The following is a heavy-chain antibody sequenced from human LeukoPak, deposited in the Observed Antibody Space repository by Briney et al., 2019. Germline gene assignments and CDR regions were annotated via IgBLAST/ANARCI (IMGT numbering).Heavy chain of an antibody. V-gene: IGHV1-46*01. J-gene: IGHJ5*02. CDR2: INPSGGST. CDR1: GFTFSSYR. CDR3: ARSWWGTDWLLYKNWFDL. D-gene: IGHD3/OR15-3a*01. Sequence: GGSLRLSCAASGFTFSSYRMHWVRQAPGQGLEWMGMINPSGGSTSYAQEFQGRLTMTRDTSTSTVYMELSSLRSEDTALYYCARSWWGTDWLLYKNWFDLWGQGTLVTVSS.